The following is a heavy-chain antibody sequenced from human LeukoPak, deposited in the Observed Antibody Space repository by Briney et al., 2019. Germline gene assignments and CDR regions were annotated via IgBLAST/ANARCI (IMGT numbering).Heavy chain of an antibody. J-gene: IGHJ4*02. CDR3: ARPAGSSGFLDY. D-gene: IGHD3-22*01. V-gene: IGHV5-51*01. CDR1: GYIFSTYW. CDR2: IYLGNSSN. Sequence: GESLKISCKGSGYIFSTYWIAWVRQMPGKGLEWMGIIYLGNSSNRYSPSIQGQVTISADKSISTAYLQWSSLKASDTAMYYCARPAGSSGFLDYWGQGTLVTVSS.